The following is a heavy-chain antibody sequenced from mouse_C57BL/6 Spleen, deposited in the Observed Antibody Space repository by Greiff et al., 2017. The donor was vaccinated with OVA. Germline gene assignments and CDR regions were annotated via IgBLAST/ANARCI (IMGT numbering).Heavy chain of an antibody. D-gene: IGHD1-3*01. CDR3: AREPGISGAFAY. J-gene: IGHJ3*01. CDR2: ISDGGSYT. Sequence: EVQGVESGGGLVKPGGSLKLSCAASGFTFSSYAMSWVRQTPEKRLEWVATISDGGSYTSYPDNVKGRFTISRDNAKNNLYLQMSHLKSEDTAMYYCAREPGISGAFAYWGQGTLVTVSA. CDR1: GFTFSSYA. V-gene: IGHV5-4*01.